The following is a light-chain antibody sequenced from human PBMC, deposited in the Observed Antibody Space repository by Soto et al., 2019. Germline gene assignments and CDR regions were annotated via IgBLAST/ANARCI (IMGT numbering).Light chain of an antibody. V-gene: IGLV2-14*01. CDR1: SSDVGAYKY. Sequence: QSLLTQAAAVSGCPGQSISICCTGTSSDVGAYKYVSWYQQHPGKAPKVVIYEVSNRPSGVSNRFSGSKSGNTASLTISGLQAEDEADYFCSSYSSSSTLFVFGTGTKVTVL. CDR2: EVS. J-gene: IGLJ1*01. CDR3: SSYSSSSTLFV.